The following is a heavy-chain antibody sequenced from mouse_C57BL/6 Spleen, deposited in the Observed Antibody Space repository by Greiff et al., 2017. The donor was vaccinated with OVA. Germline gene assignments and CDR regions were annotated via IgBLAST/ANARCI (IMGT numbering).Heavy chain of an antibody. Sequence: VQLQQPGAELVRPGSSVKLSCKASGYTFTSYWMDWVKQRPGQGLEWIGNIYPSDSETHYNQKFKDKATLTVDKSSSTAYMQLSSLTSEDSAVYYCASMITTDYAMDYWGQGTSVTVSS. D-gene: IGHD2-4*01. CDR3: ASMITTDYAMDY. CDR1: GYTFTSYW. J-gene: IGHJ4*01. CDR2: IYPSDSET. V-gene: IGHV1-61*01.